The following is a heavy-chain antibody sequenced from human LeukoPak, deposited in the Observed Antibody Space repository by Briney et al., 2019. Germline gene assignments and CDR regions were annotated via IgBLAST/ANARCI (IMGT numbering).Heavy chain of an antibody. V-gene: IGHV1-69*05. J-gene: IGHJ6*03. D-gene: IGHD2-2*01. CDR1: GGTFSSYA. CDR3: ARVDCSSTSCYMDV. CDR2: IIPIFGTA. Sequence: ASVKVSCKASGGTFSSYAISWVRQAPGQGLEWMGGIIPIFGTANYAQKFQGRVTITTDESTSTAYMELSSLRSEDTAVYYCARVDCSSTSCYMDVWGKGTTVTVYS.